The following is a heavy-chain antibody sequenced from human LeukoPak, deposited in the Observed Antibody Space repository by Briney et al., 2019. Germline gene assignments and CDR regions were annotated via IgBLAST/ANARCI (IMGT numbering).Heavy chain of an antibody. CDR1: GGTFSRYA. CDR2: IIPILGIA. V-gene: IGHV1-69*04. J-gene: IGHJ4*02. Sequence: GASVKVSCKASGGTFSRYAISWVRQAPGQGLEWMGRIIPILGIANYAQKFQGRVTITADKSTSTAYMELSSLRSEDTAVYYCARVVHDYGDNPGELTDYWGQGTLVTVSS. CDR3: ARVVHDYGDNPGELTDY. D-gene: IGHD4-23*01.